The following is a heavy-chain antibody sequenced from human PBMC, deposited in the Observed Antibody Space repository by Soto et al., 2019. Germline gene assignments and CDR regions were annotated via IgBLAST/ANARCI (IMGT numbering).Heavy chain of an antibody. CDR1: GGTFSSYA. Sequence: QVQLVQSGAEAKKPGSSVKVSCKTSGGTFSSYAISWVRQAPGQGLEWMGGIVPLFRTTNYEQKFQGRVTITADTCTYTVYMELSGLRSGDTVVYYCARGGYSSTWSNLLDRSGLEVWGHGTTVTFSS. CDR3: ARGGYSSTWSNLLDRSGLEV. D-gene: IGHD6-13*01. CDR2: IVPLFRTT. V-gene: IGHV1-69*06. J-gene: IGHJ6*02.